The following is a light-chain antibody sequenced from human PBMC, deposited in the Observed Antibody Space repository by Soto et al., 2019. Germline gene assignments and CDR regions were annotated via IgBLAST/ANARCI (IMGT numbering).Light chain of an antibody. Sequence: QSALTQPRSVSGSPGQSVTISCTGTSSDVGAYNYVSWYQQHPGKAPKLMIYDVSKGPSGVPDRFSGSKSGNTASLTISGLQAEDEADYYCCSYAGRFGVFGTGTKVTVL. V-gene: IGLV2-11*01. CDR2: DVS. CDR1: SSDVGAYNY. CDR3: CSYAGRFGV. J-gene: IGLJ1*01.